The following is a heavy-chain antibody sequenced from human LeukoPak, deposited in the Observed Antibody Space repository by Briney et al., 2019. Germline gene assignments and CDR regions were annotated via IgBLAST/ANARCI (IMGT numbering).Heavy chain of an antibody. CDR3: ASYASGYNWLKV. Sequence: ASVKVSCKPSGHTFTNYYLHWVRQAPGQGFEWLGWIHPNTGATNYAQKFQGRVTVTRDTSISTTYVELSRLTSADTAVYYCASYASGYNWLKVWGQGTLVTVSS. CDR1: GHTFTNYY. D-gene: IGHD2-2*01. V-gene: IGHV1-2*02. J-gene: IGHJ5*02. CDR2: IHPNTGAT.